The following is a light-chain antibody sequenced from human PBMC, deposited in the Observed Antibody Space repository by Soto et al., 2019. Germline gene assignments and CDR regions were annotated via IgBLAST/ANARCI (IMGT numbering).Light chain of an antibody. Sequence: QSALTQPPSASGSPGQSVAISCTGTSSDVGGYNYVSWYQQHPGKAPKLMIYEVNKRPSGVPDRFSGSKSGNTASLTVSGLQAEDEGDYCSSYAGSSNVFGTGTKLTVL. V-gene: IGLV2-8*01. J-gene: IGLJ1*01. CDR2: EVN. CDR1: SSDVGGYNY. CDR3: SSYAGSSNV.